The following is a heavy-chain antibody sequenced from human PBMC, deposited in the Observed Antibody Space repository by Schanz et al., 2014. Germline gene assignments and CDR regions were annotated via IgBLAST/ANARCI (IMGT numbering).Heavy chain of an antibody. CDR3: ARETTIITGGAFDV. CDR1: GYTVSALA. CDR2: FDVEDGET. D-gene: IGHD3-9*01. V-gene: IGHV1-24*01. Sequence: QVQLLPSGSEVKKPGASVKVSCEISGYTVSALAMHWVRQAPGKGLEWLGGFDVEDGETIYAQKFQGRVTMTEDTSTETAYMELSGLRSGDTAVYYCARETTIITGGAFDVWGRGTMVTDSS. J-gene: IGHJ3*01.